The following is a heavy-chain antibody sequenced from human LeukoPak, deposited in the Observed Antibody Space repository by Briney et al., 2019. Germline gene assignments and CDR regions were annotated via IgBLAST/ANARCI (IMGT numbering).Heavy chain of an antibody. CDR2: IYTSGST. J-gene: IGHJ4*02. Sequence: PSETLSLTCTVSGGSISSYYRSWIRQPAGKGLEWIGRIYTSGSTNYNPSLKSRVTMSVDTSKNQFSLKLSSVTAADTAVYYCARDPAYYYDSSHYFDYWGQGTLVTVSS. D-gene: IGHD3-22*01. CDR1: GGSISSYY. V-gene: IGHV4-4*07. CDR3: ARDPAYYYDSSHYFDY.